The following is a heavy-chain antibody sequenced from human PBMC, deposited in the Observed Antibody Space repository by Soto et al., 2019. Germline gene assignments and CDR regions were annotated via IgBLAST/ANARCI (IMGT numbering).Heavy chain of an antibody. J-gene: IGHJ4*02. V-gene: IGHV1-8*01. CDR1: GYTFTSYD. CDR2: MNPNSGNT. Sequence: QVQLVQSGAEVTKPGASVKVSCKASGYTFTSYDINWVRQATGQGLEWMGWMNPNSGNTGYAQKFQGRVTMTRNTSISTAYMELSSLRSEDTAVYYCERSLWFGELLASDYWGQGTLVTVSS. D-gene: IGHD3-10*01. CDR3: ERSLWFGELLASDY.